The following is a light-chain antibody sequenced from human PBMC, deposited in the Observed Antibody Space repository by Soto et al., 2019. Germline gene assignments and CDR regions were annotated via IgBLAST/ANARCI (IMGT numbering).Light chain of an antibody. J-gene: IGLJ1*01. V-gene: IGLV2-14*03. CDR1: SSDIGGYNY. CDR2: DVN. Sequence: QSVLTQPASVSGSPGQWITISCTGSSSDIGGYNYVSWYQQHIGKAPKLMIYDVNKRPSGVSDRFSGSKSGNTASLTISGLQAEDEADYYCNSYTSSRTYVFGTATKLTVL. CDR3: NSYTSSRTYV.